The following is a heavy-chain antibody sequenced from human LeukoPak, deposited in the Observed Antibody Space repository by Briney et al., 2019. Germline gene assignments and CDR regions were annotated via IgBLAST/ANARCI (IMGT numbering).Heavy chain of an antibody. CDR1: GGSISSSSYY. J-gene: IGHJ6*03. CDR2: IYYSGST. Sequence: SETLSLTCTVSGGSISSSSYYWGWIRQPPGKGLEWIGSIYYSGSTYYNPSLKSRVTISVDTSKNQFSLKLSSVTAADTAVYYCASTGSPYYYYYMDVWGKGTTVTVSS. V-gene: IGHV4-39*07. D-gene: IGHD4-17*01. CDR3: ASTGSPYYYYYMDV.